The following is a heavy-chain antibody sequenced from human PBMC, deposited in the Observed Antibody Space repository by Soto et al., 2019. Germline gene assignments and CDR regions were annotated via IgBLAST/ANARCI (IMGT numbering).Heavy chain of an antibody. V-gene: IGHV1-18*01. CDR1: GYTFTSYG. CDR2: ISAYNGNT. D-gene: IGHD3-3*01. Sequence: GASVKVSCKASGYTFTSYGISWVRQAPGQGLEWMGWISAYNGNTNYAQKLQGRVTMTTDTSTSTAYMELRSLRSDDTAVYYCAKESITIFGVINVDYWGKGTLVTVSS. CDR3: AKESITIFGVINVDY. J-gene: IGHJ4*02.